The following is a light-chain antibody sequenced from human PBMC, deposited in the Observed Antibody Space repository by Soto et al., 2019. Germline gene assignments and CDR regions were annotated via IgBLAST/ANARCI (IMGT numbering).Light chain of an antibody. CDR3: HQYGSSPPYT. CDR2: GAS. Sequence: EIVMTQSPATLSVSPGERATLSCRASQSFSSGYLAWYQQKPGQAPRLLIYGASTRATDIPDRFSGSESGTEFTLTISRLEPEDFAVYYCHQYGSSPPYTFGQGT. CDR1: QSFSSGY. J-gene: IGKJ2*01. V-gene: IGKV3-20*01.